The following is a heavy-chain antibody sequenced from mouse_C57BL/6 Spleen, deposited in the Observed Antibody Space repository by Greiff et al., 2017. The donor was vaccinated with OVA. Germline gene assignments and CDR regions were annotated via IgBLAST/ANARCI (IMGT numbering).Heavy chain of an antibody. V-gene: IGHV3-6*01. CDR3: ARDDWDAWFAY. J-gene: IGHJ3*01. CDR1: GYSITSGYY. D-gene: IGHD4-1*01. CDR2: ISYDGSN. Sequence: EVKLQESGPGLVKPSQSLSLTCSVTGYSITSGYYWNWIRQFPGNKLEWMGYISYDGSNNYNPSLKNRISITRDTSKNQFFLKLNSVTTEDTATYYCARDDWDAWFAYWGQGTLVTVSA.